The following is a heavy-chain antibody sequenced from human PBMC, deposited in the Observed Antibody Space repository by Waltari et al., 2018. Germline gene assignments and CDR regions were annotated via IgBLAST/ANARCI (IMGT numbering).Heavy chain of an antibody. D-gene: IGHD6-19*01. J-gene: IGHJ6*02. CDR3: ARPRRSGWYYSGMDV. Sequence: ELQLVQSGAEVKKPGESVKISCQGFGYTFIDYWIAWVRQMPGKGLGWMGIIYPDESDTRYGPSFQGQVTISADKSINTAYLQWTSLKASDTAVYYCARPRRSGWYYSGMDVWGQGTSLIVSS. V-gene: IGHV5-51*01. CDR1: GYTFIDYW. CDR2: IYPDESDT.